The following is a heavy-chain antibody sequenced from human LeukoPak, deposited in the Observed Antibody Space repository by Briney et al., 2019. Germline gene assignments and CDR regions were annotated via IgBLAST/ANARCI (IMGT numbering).Heavy chain of an antibody. D-gene: IGHD1-26*01. CDR2: MNPNSGNT. J-gene: IGHJ4*02. V-gene: IGHV1-8*01. Sequence: GASVKVSCKASGYTFTSYDINWVRQATGQGLEWMGWMNPNSGNTGYAQKFQGRVTMTRDTSISTAYMELSRLRSDDTAVYYCARGGYSGSYAYYFDYWGQGTLVTVSS. CDR1: GYTFTSYD. CDR3: ARGGYSGSYAYYFDY.